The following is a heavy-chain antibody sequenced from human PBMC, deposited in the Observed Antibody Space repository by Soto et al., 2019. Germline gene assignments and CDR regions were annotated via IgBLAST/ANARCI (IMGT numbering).Heavy chain of an antibody. CDR3: AKDRNYPRDQFHY. D-gene: IGHD1-7*01. CDR2: ISANGQGI. CDR1: GFTFSTYA. Sequence: EVQLLESGGGLVQPGGSLRLSCAASGFTFSTYALSWVRQAPGKGLEWVSAISANGQGIYYADSVRGRFTISRDNSKNTIFLHMDSRRAEDTAVYYVAKDRNYPRDQFHYWGQGTLVTVSS. J-gene: IGHJ4*02. V-gene: IGHV3-23*01.